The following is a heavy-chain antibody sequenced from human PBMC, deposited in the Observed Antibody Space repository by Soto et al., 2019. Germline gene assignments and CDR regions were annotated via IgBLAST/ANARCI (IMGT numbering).Heavy chain of an antibody. CDR1: GFTFSSYG. CDR2: ISYDGSNK. Sequence: GGSLRLSCAASGFTFSSYGMHWVRQAPGKGLEWVAVISYDGSNKYYADSVKGRFTISRENSKNMLYLQMNSLRAEDTAVYYCAKDDFEGAVWSLTAFDFWGQGTLVTVSS. D-gene: IGHD3-9*01. J-gene: IGHJ4*02. CDR3: AKDDFEGAVWSLTAFDF. V-gene: IGHV3-30*18.